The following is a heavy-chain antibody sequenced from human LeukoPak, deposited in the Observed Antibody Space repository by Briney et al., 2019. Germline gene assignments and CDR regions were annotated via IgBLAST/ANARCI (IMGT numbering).Heavy chain of an antibody. Sequence: GGSPRLSCXASGFTFSSYSMNWVRQAPGKGLEWVSSISSSSSYIYYADSVKGRFTISRDNAKNSLYLQMNSLRAEDTAVYYCARPILLWFGELTVDVWGXXT. CDR3: ARPILLWFGELTVDV. CDR2: ISSSSSYI. CDR1: GFTFSSYS. V-gene: IGHV3-21*01. D-gene: IGHD3-10*01. J-gene: IGHJ6*03.